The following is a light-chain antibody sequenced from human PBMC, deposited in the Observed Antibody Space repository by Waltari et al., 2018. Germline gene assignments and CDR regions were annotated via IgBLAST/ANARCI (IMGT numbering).Light chain of an antibody. CDR1: DSNIGAGYD. Sequence: QSVLTQPPSVSGAPGQRVIISCTGSDSNIGAGYDVPWYQQLPGAAPKLLIYGNNNRPSGVPDRFSASKSGTSVSLAITGLQTDDEADYYCQSFDSSLNGYVFGTGTQVTVL. CDR3: QSFDSSLNGYV. CDR2: GNN. V-gene: IGLV1-40*01. J-gene: IGLJ1*01.